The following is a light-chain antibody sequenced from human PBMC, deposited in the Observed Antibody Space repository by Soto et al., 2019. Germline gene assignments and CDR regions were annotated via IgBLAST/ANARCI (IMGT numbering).Light chain of an antibody. V-gene: IGKV1-5*01. CDR3: QQYNSYLRT. CDR1: QSISSW. CDR2: DAS. Sequence: DIQMTQSPCTLSASVGDRVTITCGASQSISSWLAWYQQKPGKAPKLLIYDASSLESGVPSRFSGSGSGTEFTLTISSLQPDDFAAYYCQQYNSYLRTVGQGTKVEIK. J-gene: IGKJ1*01.